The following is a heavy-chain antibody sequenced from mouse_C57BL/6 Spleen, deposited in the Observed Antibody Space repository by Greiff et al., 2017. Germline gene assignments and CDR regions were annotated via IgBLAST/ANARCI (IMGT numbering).Heavy chain of an antibody. V-gene: IGHV1-7*01. CDR1: GYTFTSYW. CDR2: INPSSGYT. J-gene: IGHJ4*01. CDR3: AAEGLLWPRGGYYAMDY. D-gene: IGHD2-1*01. Sequence: QVQLQQSGAELAKPGASVTLSCKASGYTFTSYWMHWVKQRPGQGLAWIGYINPSSGYTTYNQKFKDKATLAADKSSSTAYMQLSSLTYEDSAVYFCAAEGLLWPRGGYYAMDYGGQGTSVTVSS.